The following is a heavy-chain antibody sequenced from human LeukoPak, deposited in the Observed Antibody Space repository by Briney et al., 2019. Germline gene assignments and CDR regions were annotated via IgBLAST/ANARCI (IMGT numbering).Heavy chain of an antibody. CDR1: GFTFNNYA. Sequence: GGSLRLSCTASGFTFNNYAMNWVRQAPKKGLEWVSAISVSGGSTYYADSVKGLFTISRDNSKITLYLQMNSLRPEDTAVYYCAKDRDYVWGSYRTPFDYWGQGTLVTVSS. J-gene: IGHJ4*02. V-gene: IGHV3-23*01. CDR2: ISVSGGST. CDR3: AKDRDYVWGSYRTPFDY. D-gene: IGHD3-16*02.